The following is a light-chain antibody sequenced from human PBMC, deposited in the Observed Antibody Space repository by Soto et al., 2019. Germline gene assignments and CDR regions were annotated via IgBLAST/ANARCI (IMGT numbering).Light chain of an antibody. J-gene: IGLJ1*01. CDR1: SSDVGSYNL. CDR3: CSYAGSSTFYV. V-gene: IGLV2-23*01. Sequence: QSVLTQPASVSGSPGQSITISCTGTSSDVGSYNLVSWYQQHPGKAPKLMIYEGSKRPSGVSNRFSGSKSGNTASLTISGLQAEDDADYYCCSYAGSSTFYVFGTGTKVTV. CDR2: EGS.